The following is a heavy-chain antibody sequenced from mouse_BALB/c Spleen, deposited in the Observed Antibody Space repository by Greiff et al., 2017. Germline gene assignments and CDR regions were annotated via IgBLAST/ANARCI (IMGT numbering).Heavy chain of an antibody. CDR1: GYTFTSYV. Sequence: EVKLMESGPELVKPGASVKMSCKASGYTFTSYVMHWVKQKPGQGLEWIGYINPYNDGTKYNEKFKGKATLTSDKSSSTAYMELSSLTSEDSAVYYCARAGSSHYYAMDYWGQGTSVTVSS. J-gene: IGHJ4*01. CDR2: INPYNDGT. V-gene: IGHV1-14*01. CDR3: ARAGSSHYYAMDY. D-gene: IGHD1-1*01.